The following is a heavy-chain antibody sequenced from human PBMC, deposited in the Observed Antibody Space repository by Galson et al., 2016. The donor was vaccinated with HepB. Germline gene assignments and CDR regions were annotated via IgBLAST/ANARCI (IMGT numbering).Heavy chain of an antibody. J-gene: IGHJ4*02. CDR1: GFTFDDHA. D-gene: IGHD2-2*01. V-gene: IGHV3-9*01. Sequence: SLRLSCAASGFTFDDHAMHWVRHAPGKGLEWVAGINWNSGTVFYADSVKGRFTISRDNNKNSVYLQMDTLSVEDTAFYFCARGPYQWLSKYYFDYWGQGALVTVSS. CDR3: ARGPYQWLSKYYFDY. CDR2: INWNSGTV.